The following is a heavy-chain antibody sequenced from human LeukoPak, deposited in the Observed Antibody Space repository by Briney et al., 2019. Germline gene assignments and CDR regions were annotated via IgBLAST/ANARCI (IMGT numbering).Heavy chain of an antibody. D-gene: IGHD5-24*01. CDR3: ARGTMPTIGSWVFDF. V-gene: IGHV4-4*09. CDR2: ISASGNN. CDR1: GFSISKYC. J-gene: IGHJ3*01. Sequence: AGTLCLTCRVSGFSISKYCRTWVRQTPGKGLDWVGYISASGNNRYNPTLGSLVTLSLATSEKQFSLIVSSVTAADTAVYYCARGTMPTIGSWVFDFWGLGTMVTVSS.